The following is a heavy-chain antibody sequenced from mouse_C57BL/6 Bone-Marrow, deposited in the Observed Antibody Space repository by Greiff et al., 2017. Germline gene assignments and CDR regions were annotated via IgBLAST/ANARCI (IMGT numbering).Heavy chain of an antibody. CDR3: ARRRWDGYYPYYFDY. D-gene: IGHD2-3*01. Sequence: QVTLKECGPGILQSSQTLSLTCSFSGFSLSTSGMGVSWIRQPSGKGLEWLAHIYWDDDTRYNPSLKRRLTISKDTSRNQVFLMHTSVDTADTATYYCARRRWDGYYPYYFDYWGQGTTLTVSS. CDR2: IYWDDDT. J-gene: IGHJ2*01. CDR1: GFSLSTSGMG. V-gene: IGHV8-12*01.